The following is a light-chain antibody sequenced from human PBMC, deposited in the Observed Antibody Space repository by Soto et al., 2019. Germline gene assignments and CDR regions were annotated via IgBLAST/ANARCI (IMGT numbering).Light chain of an antibody. CDR2: EVT. Sequence: QSVLTQPASVSGSPGQSITISCTGTSSDIGIFNSVSWYQQHPGKAPKLIIFEVTYRPSGISNRFSGSKSGNTASLTISGLQAEDEADYYCNSYTTSSTVVFGGGTKLTVL. J-gene: IGLJ2*01. V-gene: IGLV2-14*01. CDR1: SSDIGIFNS. CDR3: NSYTTSSTVV.